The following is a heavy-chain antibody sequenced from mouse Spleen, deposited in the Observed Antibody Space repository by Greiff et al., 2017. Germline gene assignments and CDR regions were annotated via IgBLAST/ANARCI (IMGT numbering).Heavy chain of an antibody. J-gene: IGHJ3*01. CDR1: GYTFTSYW. CDR3: ARPNYDRTWFAY. V-gene: IGHV1-64*01. Sequence: VQLQQPGAELVKPGASVKLSCKASGYTFTSYWMHWVKQRPGQGLEWIGMIHPNSGSTNYNEKFKSKATLTVDKSSSTAYMQLSSLTSEDSAVYYCARPNYDRTWFAYWGQGTLVTVSA. D-gene: IGHD2-4*01. CDR2: IHPNSGST.